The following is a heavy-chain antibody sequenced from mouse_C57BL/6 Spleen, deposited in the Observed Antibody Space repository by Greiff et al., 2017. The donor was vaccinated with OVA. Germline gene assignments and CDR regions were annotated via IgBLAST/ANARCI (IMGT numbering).Heavy chain of an antibody. J-gene: IGHJ4*01. V-gene: IGHV1-80*01. CDR2: IYPGDGDT. CDR1: GYAFSSYW. D-gene: IGHD2-5*01. Sequence: QVHVKQSGAELVKPGASVKISCKASGYAFSSYWMNWVKQRPGKGLEWIGQIYPGDGDTNYNGKFKGKATLTADKSSSTAYMQLSSLTSEDSAVYVCARSSKHYDMDYWGQGTSVTVSS. CDR3: ARSSKHYDMDY.